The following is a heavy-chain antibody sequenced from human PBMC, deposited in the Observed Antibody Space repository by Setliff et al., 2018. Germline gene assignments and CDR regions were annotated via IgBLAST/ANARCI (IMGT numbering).Heavy chain of an antibody. CDR2: IYPGDSDT. D-gene: IGHD3-9*01. V-gene: IGHV5-51*01. Sequence: PGESLKISCKGSGYSFSNFWIGWVRQMPGKGLEWMGIIYPGDSDTRYSPSFQGQVTISADKSISTAYLQWSSLKASDTAMYYCARRTSQIRYFDWSYPHDAFDIWGQGTMVTVSS. CDR3: ARRTSQIRYFDWSYPHDAFDI. CDR1: GYSFSNFW. J-gene: IGHJ3*02.